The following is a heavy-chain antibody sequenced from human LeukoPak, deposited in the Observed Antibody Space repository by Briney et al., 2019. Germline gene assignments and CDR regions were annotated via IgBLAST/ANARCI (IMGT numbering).Heavy chain of an antibody. Sequence: SGGSLRLSCAASGFTFSSYAMSWVRQAPGKGLEWVSAISGSGGSTYYADSVKGRFTISRDNSKNTLYLQMNSLRAEDTAVYYCAKAAPYYYGSGSYYPPFDYWGQGTLVTVSS. CDR2: ISGSGGST. CDR3: AKAAPYYYGSGSYYPPFDY. J-gene: IGHJ4*02. D-gene: IGHD3-10*01. CDR1: GFTFSSYA. V-gene: IGHV3-23*01.